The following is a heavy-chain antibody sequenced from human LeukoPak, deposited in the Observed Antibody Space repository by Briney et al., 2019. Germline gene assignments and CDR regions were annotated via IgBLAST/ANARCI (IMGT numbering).Heavy chain of an antibody. J-gene: IGHJ5*02. CDR1: GYTFTSYG. D-gene: IGHD6-6*01. CDR2: ISAYNGNT. CDR3: ARQPYSSSSVWFDP. Sequence: ASVKVSCKASGYTFTSYGISWVRRAPGQGLEWMGWISAYNGNTNYAQKLQGRVTMTTDTSTRTAYMELRSLRSDDTAVYYCARQPYSSSSVWFDPWGQGTLVTVSS. V-gene: IGHV1-18*01.